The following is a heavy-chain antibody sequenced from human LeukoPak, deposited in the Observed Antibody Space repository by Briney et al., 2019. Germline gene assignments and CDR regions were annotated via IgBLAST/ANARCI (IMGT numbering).Heavy chain of an antibody. CDR1: GFTFSSYG. Sequence: PGRSLRLSCAASGFTFSSYGMHWVSQAPGKGLEWVAVIWYDGSNKYYADSVKGRFTISRDNSKNTLYLQMNSLRAEDTAVYYCAKDYGVVVAYYFDYWGQGTLVTVSS. CDR2: IWYDGSNK. D-gene: IGHD2-15*01. CDR3: AKDYGVVVAYYFDY. V-gene: IGHV3-33*06. J-gene: IGHJ4*02.